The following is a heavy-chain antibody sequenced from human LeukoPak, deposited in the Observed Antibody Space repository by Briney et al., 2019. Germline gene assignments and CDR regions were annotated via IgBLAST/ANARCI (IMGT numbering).Heavy chain of an antibody. Sequence: GGSLRLSCAASGFSLSSSWMSWVRQAPGKGLEWVANIKEDGNEENYVGSVKGRFTISRDNAKNSLYLHMKSLRAEDTAVYYCARNTVSAAGDYWGQGTLVTVSS. J-gene: IGHJ4*02. D-gene: IGHD6-13*01. V-gene: IGHV3-7*01. CDR3: ARNTVSAAGDY. CDR2: IKEDGNEE. CDR1: GFSLSSSW.